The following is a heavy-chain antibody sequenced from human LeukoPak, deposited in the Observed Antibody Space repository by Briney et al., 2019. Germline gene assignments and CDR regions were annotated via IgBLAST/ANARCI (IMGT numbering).Heavy chain of an antibody. D-gene: IGHD3-16*01. J-gene: IGHJ3*02. CDR2: IYSGGST. CDR1: GFTVSSNY. CDR3: ARDGFMITFGGVIRRGAFDI. Sequence: PGGSLRLSCAASGFTVSSNYMSWVRQAPGKGLEWVSVIYSGGSTYYADSVKGRFTISRDNSKNTLYLQMNSLRAEDTAVYYCARDGFMITFGGVIRRGAFDIWGQGTMVTVSS. V-gene: IGHV3-53*05.